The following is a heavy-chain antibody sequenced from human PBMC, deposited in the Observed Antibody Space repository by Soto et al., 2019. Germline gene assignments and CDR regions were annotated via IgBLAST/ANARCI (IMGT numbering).Heavy chain of an antibody. CDR2: IIPIFGTA. CDR3: ARHRDGNNFHAGIDN. J-gene: IGHJ4*02. Sequence: SVKVSCKASGGTFSSYPISRVLQAPGQGLEWMGGIIPIFGTANYAQKFQGRVTITADESTSTAYMELSSLRSEDTAVYYCARHRDGNNFHAGIDNWGQGTLVTVSS. CDR1: GGTFSSYP. V-gene: IGHV1-69*13.